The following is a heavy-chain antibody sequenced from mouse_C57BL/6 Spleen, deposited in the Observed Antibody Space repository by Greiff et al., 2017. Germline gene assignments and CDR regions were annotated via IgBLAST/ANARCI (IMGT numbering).Heavy chain of an antibody. J-gene: IGHJ2*01. Sequence: QVQLQQPGAELVKPGASVKLSCKASGYTFTSYWMHWVKQRPGQGLEWIGMIHPNSGSTNYNEKFKSKATLTVDKSSSTAYMQLISLTSEDSAVYYGAREDYYGSPFYVDYWGQGTTLTVSS. V-gene: IGHV1-64*01. CDR3: AREDYYGSPFYVDY. D-gene: IGHD1-1*01. CDR2: IHPNSGST. CDR1: GYTFTSYW.